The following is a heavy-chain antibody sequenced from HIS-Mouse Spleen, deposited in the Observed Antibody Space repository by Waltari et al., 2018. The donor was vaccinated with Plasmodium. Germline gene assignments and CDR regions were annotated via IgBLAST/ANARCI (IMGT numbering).Heavy chain of an antibody. CDR1: GFTFSSYW. V-gene: IGHV3-7*01. Sequence: EVQLVESGGGLVQPGGSLRLSCAAYGFTFSSYWMNWVRQAPGKGLEWVANIKQDGSEKYYVDSVKGRITISRDNAKNSLYLQMNSLRAEDTAVYYCASSWYWYFDLWGRGTLVTVSS. CDR3: ASSWYWYFDL. D-gene: IGHD6-13*01. J-gene: IGHJ2*01. CDR2: IKQDGSEK.